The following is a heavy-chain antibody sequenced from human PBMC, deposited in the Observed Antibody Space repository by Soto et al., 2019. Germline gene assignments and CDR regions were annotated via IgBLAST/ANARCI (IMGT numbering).Heavy chain of an antibody. CDR1: GFTFSSYA. V-gene: IGHV3-23*01. J-gene: IGHJ4*02. CDR3: AKIQGIQLWSPYYFDY. CDR2: ISGSGGST. D-gene: IGHD5-18*01. Sequence: PGGSLRLSCAASGFTFSSYAMSWVRQAPGKGLEWVSAISGSGGSTYYADSVKGRFTISRDNSKNTLYLQMNSLRAEDTAVYYCAKIQGIQLWSPYYFDYWGQGTLVTVSS.